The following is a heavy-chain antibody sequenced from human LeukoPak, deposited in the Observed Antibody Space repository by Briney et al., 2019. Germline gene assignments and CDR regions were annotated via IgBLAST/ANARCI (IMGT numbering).Heavy chain of an antibody. J-gene: IGHJ6*02. D-gene: IGHD1-1*01. CDR1: GYSFTSYW. CDR2: IYPGDSDT. CDR3: ARLNRETMSYYYYYGMDV. Sequence: GESLKISCKGSGYSFTSYWIGWVRQMPGKGLEWMGIIYPGDSDTRYSPSFQGQVTISADKSISTAYLQWSSLKASDTAMYYCARLNRETMSYYYYYGMDVWGQGTTVTVSS. V-gene: IGHV5-51*01.